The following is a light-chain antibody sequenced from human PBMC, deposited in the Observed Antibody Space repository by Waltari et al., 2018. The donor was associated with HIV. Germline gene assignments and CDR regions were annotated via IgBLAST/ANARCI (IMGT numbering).Light chain of an antibody. Sequence: EIVLTQSPGTLSLSPGERATLSCRASQSVSSNYSAWYQQKPGQAPRLLIYGASSRPTGIPDRSSGSGSGTDFTLTISRLEPEDFALYYCQQYGSSPYTFGQGTKLEIK. CDR2: GAS. J-gene: IGKJ2*01. CDR1: QSVSSNY. CDR3: QQYGSSPYT. V-gene: IGKV3-20*01.